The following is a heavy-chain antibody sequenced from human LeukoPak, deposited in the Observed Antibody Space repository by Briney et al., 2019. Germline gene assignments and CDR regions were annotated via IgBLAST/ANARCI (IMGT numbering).Heavy chain of an antibody. D-gene: IGHD1-26*01. CDR3: ARDKIVGATLFDY. J-gene: IGHJ4*02. CDR1: GFTFSSYW. V-gene: IGHV3-74*01. CDR2: INSDGSST. Sequence: GGSLRLSCAASGFTFSSYWMHWVRQAPGKGLVWVSRINSDGSSTSYADSVKGRFTISRDNAKNSLYLQMNSLRAEDTAMYYCARDKIVGATLFDYWGQGTLVTVSS.